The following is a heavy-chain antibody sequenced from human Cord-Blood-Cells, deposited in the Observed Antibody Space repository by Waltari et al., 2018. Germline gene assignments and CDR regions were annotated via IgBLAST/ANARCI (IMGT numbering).Heavy chain of an antibody. Sequence: QVQLVQSGAEVKTPGSSVKVSCKASGGTFSSYAISWVRQAPGQGSEWMGEIIPIFGKANYAQKFQGRVTITADKSTSTAYMELSSLRSEDTAVYYCVRSEDSSSWSGFDPWGQGTLVTVSS. CDR1: GGTFSSYA. CDR2: IIPIFGKA. CDR3: VRSEDSSSWSGFDP. V-gene: IGHV1-69*06. J-gene: IGHJ5*02. D-gene: IGHD6-13*01.